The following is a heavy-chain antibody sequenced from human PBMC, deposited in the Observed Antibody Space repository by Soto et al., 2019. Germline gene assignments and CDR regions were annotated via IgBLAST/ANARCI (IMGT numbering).Heavy chain of an antibody. D-gene: IGHD7-27*01. V-gene: IGHV1-24*01. CDR3: ATSLPTNWGSDRDAFDI. CDR2: FDPEDGET. Sequence: ASVKVSCKVSGYTLTELSMHWVRQAPGKGLEWMGGFDPEDGETIYAQKFQGRVTMTEETSTDTAYMELSSLRSEDTAVYYCATSLPTNWGSDRDAFDIWGQGTMVTV. CDR1: GYTLTELS. J-gene: IGHJ3*02.